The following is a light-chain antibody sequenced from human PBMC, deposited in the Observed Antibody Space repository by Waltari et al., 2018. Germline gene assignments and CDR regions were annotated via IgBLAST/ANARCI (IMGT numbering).Light chain of an antibody. CDR1: SSDVGGYNY. CDR3: SSYTSSSTPVV. V-gene: IGLV2-14*01. CDR2: EVS. Sequence: QSALTQPASVSGSPGQSITISCTGTSSDVGGYNYVSWYQQHPGKAPKLMIYEVSNVPSGVSNRFSGSKSGNTASLTISGLQAEDEADYYCSSYTSSSTPVVFGGGTKLTVL. J-gene: IGLJ2*01.